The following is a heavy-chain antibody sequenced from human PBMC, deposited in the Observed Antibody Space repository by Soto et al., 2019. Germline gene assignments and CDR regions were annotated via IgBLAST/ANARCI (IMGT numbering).Heavy chain of an antibody. J-gene: IGHJ5*02. CDR3: ERDQGFFDT. CDR2: ISSSSVDI. CDR1: GFTFSTYS. Sequence: GGSLRLSCAASGFTFSTYSMNWVRQAPGKGLEWVSSISSSSVDIYYADSVKGRFTISRDNAKNSLYLQMNSLRAEDTAVYYCERDQGFFDTWGQGTLVTVSA. V-gene: IGHV3-21*01.